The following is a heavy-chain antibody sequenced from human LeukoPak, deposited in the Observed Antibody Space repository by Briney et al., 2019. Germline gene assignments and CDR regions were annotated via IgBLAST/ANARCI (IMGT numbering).Heavy chain of an antibody. CDR1: GFTFSTYN. V-gene: IGHV3-21*01. CDR2: ISSSSSYI. CDR3: ARGSDTIFGMVIIPFDY. J-gene: IGHJ4*02. D-gene: IGHD3-3*01. Sequence: PGGSLRLSCAASGFTFSTYNMNWVRQAPGKGLEWVSSISSSSSYIYYADSVKGRFTISRDNAKNSLYLQMDSLGAEDTAVYYCARGSDTIFGMVIIPFDYWGQGTLVTVSS.